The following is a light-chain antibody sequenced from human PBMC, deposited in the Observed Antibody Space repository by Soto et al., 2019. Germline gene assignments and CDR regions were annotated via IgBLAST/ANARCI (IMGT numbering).Light chain of an antibody. Sequence: QSVLTQPASVSGSPGQSITISCTGSGRDIGAYDYVSWYQQYPGKAPKLLIYGVKNRPSGVSYRFSASKSAFTASLTISGLQAEDEAHYYCSSYTTSYFYVFGPGTKVTVL. CDR2: GVK. V-gene: IGLV2-14*01. CDR1: GRDIGAYDY. J-gene: IGLJ1*01. CDR3: SSYTTSYFYV.